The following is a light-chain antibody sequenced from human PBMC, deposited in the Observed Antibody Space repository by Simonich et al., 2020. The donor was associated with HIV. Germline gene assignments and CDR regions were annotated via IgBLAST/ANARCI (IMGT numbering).Light chain of an antibody. CDR2: VVT. J-gene: IGLJ3*02. CDR1: SSDVGGYNY. Sequence: QSALTQPPSASGSPGPSVTISCTGTSSDVGGYNYVSWYQKQPGKAPKLMIYVVTKRPSGVPDRFSGSKSGNTASLTVSGLQAEDEADYYCSSFAGSKNLGVFGGGTKLTVL. V-gene: IGLV2-8*01. CDR3: SSFAGSKNLGV.